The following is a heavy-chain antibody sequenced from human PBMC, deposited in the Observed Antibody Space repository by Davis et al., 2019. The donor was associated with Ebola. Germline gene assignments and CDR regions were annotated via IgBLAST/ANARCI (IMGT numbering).Heavy chain of an antibody. D-gene: IGHD3-16*01. CDR3: ARDLGILPPDY. J-gene: IGHJ4*02. V-gene: IGHV1-18*01. Sequence: AASVKVSCKASGGTFSTFVISWVRQAPAQGLEWMGWINPHNGNTNYAQNVQGRVTMTTDTSTSTAYMEVGILRSDDTAVYYCARDLGILPPDYWGQGTLVTVSS. CDR2: INPHNGNT. CDR1: GGTFSTFV.